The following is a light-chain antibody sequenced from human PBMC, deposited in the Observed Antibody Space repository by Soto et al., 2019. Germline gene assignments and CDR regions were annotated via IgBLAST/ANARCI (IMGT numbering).Light chain of an antibody. Sequence: QAVVTQPPSVSGAAGQRVTNSCTGSSSNIGAGYDVHWYQQLPGTAPKLLIYGNSNRPSGVPDRFSGSKSGTSASLAITGLQAEDEADYYCQSYDSSLSEVFGTGTKLTVL. CDR3: QSYDSSLSEV. V-gene: IGLV1-40*01. J-gene: IGLJ1*01. CDR2: GNS. CDR1: SSNIGAGYD.